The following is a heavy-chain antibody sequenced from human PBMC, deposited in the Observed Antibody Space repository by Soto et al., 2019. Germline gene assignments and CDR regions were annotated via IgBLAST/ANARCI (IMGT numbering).Heavy chain of an antibody. CDR3: ASANRDDVPVDWFDP. V-gene: IGHV4-39*01. CDR1: GGSISSSSYY. CDR2: IYYSGST. Sequence: PSETLSLTCTVSGGSISSSSYYWGWIRQPPGKGLEWIGSIYYSGSTYYNPSLKSRVTISVDTSKNQFSLKLSSVTAADTAVYYCASANRDDVPVDWFDPWGQGTLVTVSS. D-gene: IGHD1-1*01. J-gene: IGHJ5*02.